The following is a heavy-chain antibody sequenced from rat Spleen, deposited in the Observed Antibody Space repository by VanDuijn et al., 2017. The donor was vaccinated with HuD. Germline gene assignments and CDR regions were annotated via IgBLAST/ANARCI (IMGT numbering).Heavy chain of an antibody. Sequence: EVQLVESGGGLVQPGRSLKLSCAASGFTFSSFAMAWVRQAPKKGLEWIATITSGGSYTYYPDSVKGRFTISRDNAKTTLYLQMDSPRSEDTATYYCATHNRGFAYWGQGTLVTVSS. V-gene: IGHV5S23*01. CDR3: ATHNRGFAY. CDR1: GFTFSSFA. CDR2: ITSGGSYT. J-gene: IGHJ3*01.